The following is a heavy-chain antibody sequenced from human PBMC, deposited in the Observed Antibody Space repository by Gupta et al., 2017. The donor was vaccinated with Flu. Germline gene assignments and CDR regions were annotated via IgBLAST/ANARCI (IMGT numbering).Heavy chain of an antibody. J-gene: IGHJ5*02. CDR1: GGSLRGYY. CDR3: ARGGGYSGT. D-gene: IGHD6-13*01. V-gene: IGHV4-34*01. CDR2: INPGGST. Sequence: VPLQSGGAGLLEPSATPSLTCGVSGGSLRGYYWNWLRQPPGKGLEWIGDINPGGSTNYNPSHESRVTISIDTSKNRFSLELRSVTAADTAVYYCARGGGYSGTWGQGTQVTVSS.